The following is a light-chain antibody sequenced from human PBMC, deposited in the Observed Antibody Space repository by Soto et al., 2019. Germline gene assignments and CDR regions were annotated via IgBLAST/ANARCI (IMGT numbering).Light chain of an antibody. CDR3: QQSYSTPSIT. J-gene: IGKJ5*01. Sequence: DIQMTQSPSSLSASVGDRVTITCRASQSISSYLSWYQQKPGKAPKLLIYAASSLQSGVPSRFSGSGSGTDFTLTISSPQPEDFATYYCQQSYSTPSITFGQGTRLEIK. V-gene: IGKV1-39*01. CDR1: QSISSY. CDR2: AAS.